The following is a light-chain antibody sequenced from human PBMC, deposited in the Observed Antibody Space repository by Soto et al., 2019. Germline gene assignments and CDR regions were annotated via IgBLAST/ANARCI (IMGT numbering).Light chain of an antibody. CDR3: SSYTSSSPLGYF. V-gene: IGLV2-14*01. Sequence: QSVLTQPASVSGSPGQSITISCTGTSSDVGGYNYVSWYQQHPGKAPKLMIYEVSNRPSGVSNRFSGSKSGNTASLTISGLQAEDEADYYCSSYTSSSPLGYFFGTGPRSPS. CDR2: EVS. CDR1: SSDVGGYNY. J-gene: IGLJ1*01.